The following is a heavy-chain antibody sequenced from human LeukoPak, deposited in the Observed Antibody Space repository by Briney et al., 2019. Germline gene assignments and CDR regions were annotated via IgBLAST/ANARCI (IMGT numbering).Heavy chain of an antibody. V-gene: IGHV4-4*07. CDR1: GGSISSYY. D-gene: IGHD3-22*01. J-gene: IGHJ4*02. CDR2: NYTSGST. Sequence: SETLSLTCTVSGGSISSYYWSWIRQPAGRGLEWIGRNYTSGSTNFNPSLKSRVTMSVDTSKNQFSLKLSSVTAADTAVYYCATLYYYDSSGYYFDRAPTDYWGQGTLVTVSS. CDR3: ATLYYYDSSGYYFDRAPTDY.